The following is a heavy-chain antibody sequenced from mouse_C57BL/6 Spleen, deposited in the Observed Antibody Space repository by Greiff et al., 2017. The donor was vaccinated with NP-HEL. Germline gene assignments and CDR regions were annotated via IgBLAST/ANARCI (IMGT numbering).Heavy chain of an antibody. J-gene: IGHJ3*01. V-gene: IGHV1-53*01. CDR3: AREGIGTGEFAY. D-gene: IGHD4-1*01. CDR1: GYTFTSYW. CDR2: INPSNGGT. Sequence: QVQLQQPGTELVKPGASVKLSCKASGYTFTSYWMHWVKQRPGQGLEWIGNINPSNGGTNYNEKFKSKATLTVDKSSSTAYMQLSSLTSEDSAVYYWAREGIGTGEFAYWGQGTLVTVSA.